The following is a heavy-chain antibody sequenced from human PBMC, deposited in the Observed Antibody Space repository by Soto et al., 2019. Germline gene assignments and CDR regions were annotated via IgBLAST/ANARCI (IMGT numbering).Heavy chain of an antibody. CDR1: GFTFRDFT. J-gene: IGHJ5*02. CDR3: ARDDLYDSTGYDS. V-gene: IGHV3-21*01. CDR2: ISSSGTFK. D-gene: IGHD3-22*01. Sequence: VGSLRLSCAASGFTFRDFTMNWVRQAPGKGLEWVSSISSSGTFKYYADSLGGRFTISRDNAKNSLYLQLNSLRGEDTAIYYCARDDLYDSTGYDSWGQGTLVTVSS.